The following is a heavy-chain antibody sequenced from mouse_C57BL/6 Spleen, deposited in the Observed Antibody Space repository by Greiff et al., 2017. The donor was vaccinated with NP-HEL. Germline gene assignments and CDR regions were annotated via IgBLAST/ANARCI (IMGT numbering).Heavy chain of an antibody. J-gene: IGHJ2*01. Sequence: DVQLVESGAELVRPGASVKLSCTASGFNIKDDYMHWVKQRPEQGLEWIGWIDPENGDTEYASKFPGKATIPADPSSNTAYLQLSSLTSEDTAVYYCTQAYYSNYIFDYWGQGTTLTVSS. CDR3: TQAYYSNYIFDY. V-gene: IGHV14-4*01. CDR2: IDPENGDT. CDR1: GFNIKDDY. D-gene: IGHD2-5*01.